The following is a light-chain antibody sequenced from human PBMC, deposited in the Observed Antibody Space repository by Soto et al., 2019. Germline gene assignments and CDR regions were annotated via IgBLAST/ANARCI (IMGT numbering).Light chain of an antibody. CDR1: QSIRTY. J-gene: IGKJ1*01. CDR2: TVS. V-gene: IGKV1-39*01. CDR3: QQSYSTPWT. Sequence: DIQMTQSPSSLSASVGDRVTITCRTSQSIRTYLNWYQQKPGKAPNLLIYTVSNLQSGVSSRFTGSGSGTDFTLTISSLQPEDFGTYFCQQSYSTPWTFAQGTKVEIK.